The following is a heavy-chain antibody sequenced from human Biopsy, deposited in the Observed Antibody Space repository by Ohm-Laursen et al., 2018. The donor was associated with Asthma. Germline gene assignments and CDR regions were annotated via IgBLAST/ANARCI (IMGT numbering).Heavy chain of an antibody. V-gene: IGHV4-39*01. Sequence: SETLSLTCVVSGGSMTPTSHYWDWIRQAPGKGLEWIGYISYGGKTSYNPSLKNRVTISRDTSKNQFSLRLTSVTAADTAVYFCARRITIFGVVQKDHGMDAWGQGTTVIVS. D-gene: IGHD3-3*01. CDR1: GGSMTPTSHY. CDR2: ISYGGKT. J-gene: IGHJ6*02. CDR3: ARRITIFGVVQKDHGMDA.